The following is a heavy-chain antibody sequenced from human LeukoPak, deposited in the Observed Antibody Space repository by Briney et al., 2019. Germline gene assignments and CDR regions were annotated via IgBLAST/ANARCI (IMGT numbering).Heavy chain of an antibody. CDR3: ASFGQSAAMVVTHFDY. Sequence: PGESLEISCQGSGYSFTSYWIGWVRQMPGKGLEWMGIIYPGDSDTRYSPSFQGQVTISADKSISTAYLQWSSLKASDTAMYYCASFGQSAAMVVTHFDYWGQGTLVTVSS. V-gene: IGHV5-51*01. CDR2: IYPGDSDT. CDR1: GYSFTSYW. D-gene: IGHD4-23*01. J-gene: IGHJ4*02.